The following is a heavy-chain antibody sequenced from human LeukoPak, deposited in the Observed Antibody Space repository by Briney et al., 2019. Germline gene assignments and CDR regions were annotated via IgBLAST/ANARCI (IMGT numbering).Heavy chain of an antibody. V-gene: IGHV3-7*03. CDR3: AKAREPYYDSSAIDR. Sequence: GGSLRLSCATSGFNFRDFWMSWVRQAPGKGLEWVANIKEDGVERSYVDSVMGRFTISRDNTKNSLYLQMNSLRAEDTAVYYCAKAREPYYDSSAIDRWGQGTLVTVSS. D-gene: IGHD3-22*01. CDR1: GFNFRDFW. CDR2: IKEDGVER. J-gene: IGHJ5*02.